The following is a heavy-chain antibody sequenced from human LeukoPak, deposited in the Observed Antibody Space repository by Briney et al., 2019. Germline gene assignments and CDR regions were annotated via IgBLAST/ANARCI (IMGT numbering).Heavy chain of an antibody. CDR1: GGSISGYY. CDR3: ARSTGWSSDLFDY. V-gene: IGHV4-4*07. CDR2: VYTSGTT. D-gene: IGHD6-19*01. J-gene: IGHJ4*02. Sequence: PSETLSLTCTVSGGSISGYYWNWVRQTPGKGLEWMARVYTSGTTNYSPSLKSRITMSMDTTKNHFSLRMISVTAADTGVYYCARSTGWSSDLFDYWGQGTLVTVSS.